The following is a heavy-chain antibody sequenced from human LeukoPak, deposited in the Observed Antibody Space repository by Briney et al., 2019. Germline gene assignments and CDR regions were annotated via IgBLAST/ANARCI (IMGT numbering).Heavy chain of an antibody. D-gene: IGHD3-16*01. CDR3: ARRLGGDYVFDY. J-gene: IGHJ4*02. V-gene: IGHV4-39*01. Sequence: PSETLSLTCTVSGGSISSSSYYWGWIRQPPGKGLEWIGSIYYSGSTYYNPSLKSRVTISVDTSKNQFSLKLSSVTAADTAVYYCARRLGGDYVFDYWGQGTLVTVSS. CDR1: GGSISSSSYY. CDR2: IYYSGST.